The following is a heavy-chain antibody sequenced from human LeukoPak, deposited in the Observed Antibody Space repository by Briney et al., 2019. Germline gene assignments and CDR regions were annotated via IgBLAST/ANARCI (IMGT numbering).Heavy chain of an antibody. Sequence: GGSLRLSCAASGFTFSNYWMHWVRQAPGKGLVWVSHINSDGSSTTYADSVRGRFTISRDNAKNTLYLQMNSLRAEDTAVYYCARGRYQLLAYWGQGTLVTVSS. CDR3: ARGRYQLLAY. J-gene: IGHJ4*02. D-gene: IGHD2-2*01. V-gene: IGHV3-74*03. CDR2: INSDGSST. CDR1: GFTFSNYW.